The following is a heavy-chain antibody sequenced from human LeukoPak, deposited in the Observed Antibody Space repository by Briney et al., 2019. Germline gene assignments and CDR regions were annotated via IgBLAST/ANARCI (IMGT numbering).Heavy chain of an antibody. CDR2: ISSDGSST. J-gene: IGHJ4*02. V-gene: IGHV3-74*03. Sequence: GGSLRLSCAASGFTSRNHWMHWVRQTPGKGLVWVSRISSDGSSTTYADSVKGRFTISRDNAKNTLYPQMNNLRAEDTAMYYCARDQRVTGRPDIDYWGQGTLVIVSS. CDR3: ARDQRVTGRPDIDY. CDR1: GFTSRNHW. D-gene: IGHD6-6*01.